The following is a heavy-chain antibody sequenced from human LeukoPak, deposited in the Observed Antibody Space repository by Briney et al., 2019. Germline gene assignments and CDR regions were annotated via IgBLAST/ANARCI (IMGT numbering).Heavy chain of an antibody. CDR3: ARVLNYYDSSGYYFSY. V-gene: IGHV3-30-3*01. CDR2: ISYDGSNE. CDR1: GFTFSYYT. J-gene: IGHJ4*02. D-gene: IGHD3-22*01. Sequence: GGSLRLSCAASGFTFSYYTMHWVRQAPGKGLEWVAVISYDGSNEYYADSVKGRFTISRDNSKNTLYLQMNSLRVEDTAVYYCARVLNYYDSSGYYFSYWGQGTLVTVS.